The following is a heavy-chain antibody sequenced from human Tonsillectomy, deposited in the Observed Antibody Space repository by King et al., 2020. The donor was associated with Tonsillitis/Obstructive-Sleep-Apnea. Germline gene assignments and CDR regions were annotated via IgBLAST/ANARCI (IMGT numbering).Heavy chain of an antibody. CDR2: IWYDGGKK. J-gene: IGHJ4*02. V-gene: IGHV3-33*01. D-gene: IGHD1-14*01. Sequence: QVQLVESGGGVAQPGRSLRLSCAASGFTFSSYGMHWVRQAPGKGLEWVAAIWYDGGKKYYVDSVKGRFTISRDDSKSTLYLQMNSLRDDDTAMYYCARERATGDSWGRGTLVTVSA. CDR3: ARERATGDS. CDR1: GFTFSSYG.